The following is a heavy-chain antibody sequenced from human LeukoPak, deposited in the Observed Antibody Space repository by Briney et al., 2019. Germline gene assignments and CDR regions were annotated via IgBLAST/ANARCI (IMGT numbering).Heavy chain of an antibody. Sequence: GGSLRLSCAASGFTFNSYAMNWVRQAPGKGREGVSAIISAGNTYYADSVKGRFTISRDSSKNTLYLQMNSLRSEDTAVYYCAKGGGPYHLPTDYWGQGTLVTVSS. CDR2: IISAGNT. J-gene: IGHJ4*02. D-gene: IGHD2-2*01. CDR3: AKGGGPYHLPTDY. V-gene: IGHV3-23*01. CDR1: GFTFNSYA.